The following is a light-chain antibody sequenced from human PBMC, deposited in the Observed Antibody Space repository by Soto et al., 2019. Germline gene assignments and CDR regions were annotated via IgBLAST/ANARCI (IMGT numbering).Light chain of an antibody. V-gene: IGKV3-11*01. CDR3: QQRGNWPLYT. CDR2: GAS. Sequence: EIVLTQSPATLSLSPGERATLSCRASQSVSSYIAWYQQKPGQAPRLLIYGASNRATGIPARFSGSGSGTDFALTITSLEPEDFAVYYCQQRGNWPLYTFGQGTKLEIK. CDR1: QSVSSY. J-gene: IGKJ2*01.